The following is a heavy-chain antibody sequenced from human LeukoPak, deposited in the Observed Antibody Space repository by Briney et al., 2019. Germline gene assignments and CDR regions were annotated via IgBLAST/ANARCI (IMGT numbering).Heavy chain of an antibody. CDR2: IKQDGSEK. J-gene: IGHJ4*02. Sequence: GGSLRLSCAASGFTFSSYWMSWVRQAPGKGLEWVANIKQDGSEKYYVDSVKGRFTISRDNAKDSLYLQMNSLRAEDTAVYYCARAKRNTIFGVVICPMPNFDYWGQGTLVTVSS. CDR1: GFTFSSYW. V-gene: IGHV3-7*01. D-gene: IGHD3-3*01. CDR3: ARAKRNTIFGVVICPMPNFDY.